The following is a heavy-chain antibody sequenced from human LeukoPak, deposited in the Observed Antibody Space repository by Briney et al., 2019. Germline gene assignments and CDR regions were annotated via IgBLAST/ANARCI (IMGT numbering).Heavy chain of an antibody. Sequence: SETLSLTCTVSGGSISSSSYYWGWIRQPPGKGLEWIGSIYYSGSTYYNPSLKSRVTISVDTSKNQFSLKLSSVTAADTAVYFCARVDTPTVAAFYDAFDIWGQGTTVTVSS. J-gene: IGHJ3*02. V-gene: IGHV4-39*07. CDR1: GGSISSSSYY. CDR2: IYYSGST. D-gene: IGHD2-15*01. CDR3: ARVDTPTVAAFYDAFDI.